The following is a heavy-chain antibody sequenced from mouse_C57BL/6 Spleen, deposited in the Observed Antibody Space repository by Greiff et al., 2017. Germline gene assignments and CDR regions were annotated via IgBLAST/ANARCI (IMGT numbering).Heavy chain of an antibody. CDR1: GYAFTNYL. D-gene: IGHD1-1*01. J-gene: IGHJ4*01. V-gene: IGHV1-54*01. CDR2: INPGSGGT. CDR3: ARYLYYGSGYYAMDY. Sequence: QLQKSGAELVRPGTSVKVSCNSSGYAFTNYLIEWVKQRPGQGLEWIGVINPGSGGTNYNEKFKGKATLTADKSSSTAYMQLSSLTSEDSAVYFCARYLYYGSGYYAMDYWGQGTSVTVSS.